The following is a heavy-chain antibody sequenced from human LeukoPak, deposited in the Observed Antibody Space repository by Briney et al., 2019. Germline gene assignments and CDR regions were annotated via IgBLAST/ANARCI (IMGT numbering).Heavy chain of an antibody. J-gene: IGHJ4*02. CDR1: GFTFSSYA. V-gene: IGHV3-23*01. Sequence: GGSLRLSCAASGFTFSSYAMSWVRQAPGKGLEGVSGINDSGDSTYYADSVKGRFTISRDNSKNTLYLQMNSLRAEDTAVYYCARRDAFSLGFFDYWGQGTLVTVSS. CDR3: ARRDAFSLGFFDY. D-gene: IGHD5-24*01. CDR2: INDSGDST.